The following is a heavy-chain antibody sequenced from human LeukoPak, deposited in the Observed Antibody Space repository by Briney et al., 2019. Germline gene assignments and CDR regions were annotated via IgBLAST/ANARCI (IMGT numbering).Heavy chain of an antibody. CDR3: ARDLRSLEWLDWFDP. J-gene: IGHJ5*02. CDR1: GGTFSSYA. V-gene: IGHV1-69*13. CDR2: IIPIFGTA. D-gene: IGHD3-3*01. Sequence: SVKVSCKASGGTFSSYAISWVRQAPGQGLEWMGGIIPIFGTANYAQKFLGRVTITADESTSTAYMELSSLRSEDTAVYYCARDLRSLEWLDWFDPWGQGTLVTVSS.